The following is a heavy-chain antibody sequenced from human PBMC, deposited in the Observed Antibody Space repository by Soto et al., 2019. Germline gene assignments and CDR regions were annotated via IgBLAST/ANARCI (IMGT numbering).Heavy chain of an antibody. D-gene: IGHD6-13*01. J-gene: IGHJ5*02. CDR1: GGSIGSGDFY. CDR3: ARVPWRSNWQRAPDWFDP. CDR2: IHYSGST. V-gene: IGHV4-30-4*01. Sequence: PSETLSLTCTVSGGSIGSGDFYWSWIRQPPGKGLEWIGHIHYSGSTYDNPSLKSRVSISVDTSNNQFSLELSSVTAADTAVYYCARVPWRSNWQRAPDWFDPWGQGSLVTVSS.